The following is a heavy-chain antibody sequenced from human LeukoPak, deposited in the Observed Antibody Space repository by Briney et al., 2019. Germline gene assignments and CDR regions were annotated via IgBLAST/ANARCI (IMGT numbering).Heavy chain of an antibody. J-gene: IGHJ1*01. CDR1: GYTFTNYY. Sequence: ASVKVSCKSSGYTFTNYYIHWVRQAPGQGLEWLGTIYPTSGSTKYAQKFQARVTMTYDMSTSTVYMELSSLRYEDTAIYYCERALGRFLAEYFQHWGQGTLVTVSS. CDR2: IYPTSGST. D-gene: IGHD2/OR15-2a*01. CDR3: ERALGRFLAEYFQH. V-gene: IGHV1-46*01.